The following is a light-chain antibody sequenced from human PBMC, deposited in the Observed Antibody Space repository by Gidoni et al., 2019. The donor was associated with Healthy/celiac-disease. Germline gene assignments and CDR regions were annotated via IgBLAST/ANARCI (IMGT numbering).Light chain of an antibody. Sequence: SYELTQPPSVSVSPGQTARITCSGDALPKQYAYWYQQKPGQAPVLVIYKDSERPSGIPERFSGSSSGTRVTLTSSGVQAEDEADYYWQSADISCTYLWVFGGGTKLTVL. V-gene: IGLV3-25*03. CDR2: KDS. J-gene: IGLJ3*02. CDR1: ALPKQY. CDR3: QSADISCTYLWV.